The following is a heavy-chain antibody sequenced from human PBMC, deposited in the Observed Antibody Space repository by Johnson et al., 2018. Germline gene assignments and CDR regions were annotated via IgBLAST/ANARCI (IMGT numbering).Heavy chain of an antibody. D-gene: IGHD6-19*01. V-gene: IGHV3-30*18. Sequence: QVQLVESGGGAVQPGRSLRLSCAASGFSFNTYDMYWVRQAPGKGLEWVALISNDGSIKYYAGSVKGRVTISRDNSKNTLYLQMNSLRIDDTAAYYCAKGARSVETSGWYYGYGVDVWGQGTTVIVSS. CDR1: GFSFNTYD. CDR3: AKGARSVETSGWYYGYGVDV. CDR2: ISNDGSIK. J-gene: IGHJ6*02.